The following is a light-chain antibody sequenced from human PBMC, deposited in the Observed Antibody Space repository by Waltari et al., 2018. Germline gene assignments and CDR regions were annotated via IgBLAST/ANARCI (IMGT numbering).Light chain of an antibody. CDR1: QSVRNN. CDR3: QQYDASSPT. Sequence: EVLMTQSPSPVSVSPGDGATLPCWASQSVRNNVAWFQQKPGQAPRLLIYGASTRATGIPARFSGSGAGTDFSLTINRLEPEDFAVYYCQQYDASSPTFGQGTKVDIK. CDR2: GAS. J-gene: IGKJ1*01. V-gene: IGKV3-15*01.